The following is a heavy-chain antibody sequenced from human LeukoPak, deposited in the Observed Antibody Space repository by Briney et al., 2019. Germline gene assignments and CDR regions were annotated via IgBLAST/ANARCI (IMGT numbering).Heavy chain of an antibody. Sequence: GGSLRLSCAASGFTVSSNHMTWVRQAPGKGLEWVSVIYSGGGTYFADSVEGRFTISRDNSKNTVYLQMNSLRTEDTAVYYCARAYDSSGYWPEYFHHWGQGTLVTVSS. D-gene: IGHD3-22*01. CDR1: GFTVSSNH. CDR2: IYSGGGT. J-gene: IGHJ1*01. V-gene: IGHV3-53*05. CDR3: ARAYDSSGYWPEYFHH.